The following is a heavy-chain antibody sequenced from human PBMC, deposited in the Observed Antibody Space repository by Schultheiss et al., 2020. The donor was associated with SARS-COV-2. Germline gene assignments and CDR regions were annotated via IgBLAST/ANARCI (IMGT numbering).Heavy chain of an antibody. CDR2: IDQDGGEK. Sequence: GGSLRLSCAASGFTFTNFWMSWVRQAPGKGLEWVANIDQDGGEKLYVDSVKGRFTISRDNAKNTLYLQMNSLRAEDTAVYYCAQTYLGSYFYYGMDVWGQGTTVTVSS. CDR1: GFTFTNFW. D-gene: IGHD1-26*01. CDR3: AQTYLGSYFYYGMDV. V-gene: IGHV3-7*01. J-gene: IGHJ6*02.